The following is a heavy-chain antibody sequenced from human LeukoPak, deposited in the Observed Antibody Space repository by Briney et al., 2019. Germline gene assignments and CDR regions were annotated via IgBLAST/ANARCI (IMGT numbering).Heavy chain of an antibody. CDR1: GGSISSYY. J-gene: IGHJ1*01. V-gene: IGHV4-59*01. CDR2: IYYSGST. CDR3: ARGGTVVTPEEYFQH. Sequence: SETLSLTCTVSGGSISSYYWSWIRQPPGKGLEWIGYIYYSGSTNYNPSLKSRVTISVDTFKNQFSLKLSSVTAADTAVYYCARGGTVVTPEEYFQHWGQGTLVTVSS. D-gene: IGHD4-23*01.